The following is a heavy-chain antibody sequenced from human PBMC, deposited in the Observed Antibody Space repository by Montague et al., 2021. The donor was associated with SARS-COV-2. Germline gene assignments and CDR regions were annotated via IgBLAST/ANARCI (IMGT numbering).Heavy chain of an antibody. V-gene: IGHV3-30*04. Sequence: SLRLSCAASGFTFSSYAMHWVRQAPGKGLEWVAVISYDGSNKYYAYSGKGRFTISRDNSKNTLYLQMNSLRAEDTAVYYCARDGGGWFDPWGQGTLVTVSS. CDR3: ARDGGGWFDP. CDR2: ISYDGSNK. CDR1: GFTFSSYA. D-gene: IGHD2-15*01. J-gene: IGHJ5*02.